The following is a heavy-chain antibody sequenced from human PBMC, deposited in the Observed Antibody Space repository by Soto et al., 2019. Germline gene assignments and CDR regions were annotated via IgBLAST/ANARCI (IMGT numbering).Heavy chain of an antibody. Sequence: GGSLRLSCAASGFTFSSYGMHWVRQAPGKGLEWVAVIWYDGSNKYYADSVKGRFTISRDNSKNTLYLQMNSLRAEDTAVYYCARDNSGWPSDAFDIWGQGTMVTVSS. J-gene: IGHJ3*02. CDR2: IWYDGSNK. V-gene: IGHV3-33*01. CDR3: ARDNSGWPSDAFDI. D-gene: IGHD6-19*01. CDR1: GFTFSSYG.